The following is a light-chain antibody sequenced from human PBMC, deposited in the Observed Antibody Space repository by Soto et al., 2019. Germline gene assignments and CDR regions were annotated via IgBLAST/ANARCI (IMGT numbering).Light chain of an antibody. J-gene: IGLJ2*01. CDR3: CSYAGGSDLV. CDR2: DVS. V-gene: IGLV2-23*02. CDR1: SSDVGSYNL. Sequence: QSVLTQPASVSGSPGQSITISCTGTSSDVGSYNLVSWYQQHPGKAPKLMIYDVSKRPSGASDRFSGSKSGNTASLTISGLQAEEEADYYCCSYAGGSDLVFGGGTKLTVL.